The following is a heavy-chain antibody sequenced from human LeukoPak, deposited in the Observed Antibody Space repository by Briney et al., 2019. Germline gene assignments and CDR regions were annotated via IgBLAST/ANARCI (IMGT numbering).Heavy chain of an antibody. Sequence: GGSLRLSCSASGFIFTDYYMSWICQAPGKGLEWVSYISPSGTVIYNGDSVKGRFTISRDNAKKSLYLQMNSLRAEDTAVYYCARGAPSLVPAAVDYWGQGTLVTVSS. CDR1: GFIFTDYY. V-gene: IGHV3-11*01. CDR2: ISPSGTVI. J-gene: IGHJ4*02. D-gene: IGHD2-2*01. CDR3: ARGAPSLVPAAVDY.